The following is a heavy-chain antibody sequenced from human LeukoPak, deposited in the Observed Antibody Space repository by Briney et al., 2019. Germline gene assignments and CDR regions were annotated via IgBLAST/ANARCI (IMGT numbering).Heavy chain of an antibody. CDR1: GFTFSSYW. Sequence: PGGPLRLSCAASGFTFSSYWMHWVRQAPGKGLVWVSRINNDGSSASYADSVKGRFTISRDNAKNTLYLQMNSLRAEDTAVYYCGRDSYTSVDYWGQGTLVTVSS. D-gene: IGHD1-1*01. J-gene: IGHJ4*02. CDR3: GRDSYTSVDY. CDR2: INNDGSSA. V-gene: IGHV3-74*01.